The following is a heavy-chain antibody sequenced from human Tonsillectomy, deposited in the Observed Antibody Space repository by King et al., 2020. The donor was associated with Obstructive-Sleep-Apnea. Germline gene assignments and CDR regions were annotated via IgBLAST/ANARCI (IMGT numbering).Heavy chain of an antibody. V-gene: IGHV3-23*04. CDR2: ISGSGCST. CDR3: AKGGQLVRGGFDY. D-gene: IGHD6-13*01. CDR1: GFTFSSYA. Sequence: VQLVESGGGLVQPGGSLRLSCAASGFTFSSYAMSWVRQAPGKGLEWFSAISGSGCSTYYADAVKGRFTNSRDNSKNTLYLQMNSRRAEDTAVYYCAKGGQLVRGGFDYWGQGTLVTVSS. J-gene: IGHJ4*02.